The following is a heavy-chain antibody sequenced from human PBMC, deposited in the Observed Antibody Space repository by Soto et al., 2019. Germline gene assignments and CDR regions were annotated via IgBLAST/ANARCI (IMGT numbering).Heavy chain of an antibody. J-gene: IGHJ6*03. CDR1: AGSISRIRYY. Sequence: SETLSLTCSVSAGSISRIRYYWGWIRQHPSKGLEWIGSSYYSGSTYYNPSLKSRVTISVDTSKNQFSLKLNSVTAADTAVYYCAGPLNYYYYKDVWGKGTTVIASS. CDR2: SYYSGST. CDR3: AGPLNYYYYKDV. V-gene: IGHV4-39*01.